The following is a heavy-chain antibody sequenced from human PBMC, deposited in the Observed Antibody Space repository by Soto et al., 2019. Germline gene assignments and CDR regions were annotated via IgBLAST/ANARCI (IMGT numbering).Heavy chain of an antibody. CDR2: IYSGGTT. D-gene: IGHD2-2*02. Sequence: EVQLVESGGGLVQPGGSLTLSCAVSGFTVSSNYMSWVRKAPGKGREWVSIIYSGGTTYYADSVTGRFTISRDTSTNTLYLQMNSLSAEDTAVYYCARDRGGAAIKKGFDLWGSGTLVTVSS. CDR1: GFTVSSNY. CDR3: ARDRGGAAIKKGFDL. V-gene: IGHV3-66*01. J-gene: IGHJ2*01.